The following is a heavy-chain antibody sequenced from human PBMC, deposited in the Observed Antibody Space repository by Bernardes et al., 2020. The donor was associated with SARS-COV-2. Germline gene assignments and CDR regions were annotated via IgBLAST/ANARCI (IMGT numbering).Heavy chain of an antibody. CDR3: AKGGPSYYYGMDV. V-gene: IGHV3-9*01. CDR1: GFTFDDYA. CDR2: ISWNSYEI. Sequence: GGSLRLSCAASGFTFDDYAMHWVRRAPGKGLEWVSGISWNSYEIDYADSVKGRFTISRDNAKNSLYLQMNSLRPEDTALYYCAKGGPSYYYGMDVWGQGTMVTVSS. J-gene: IGHJ6*02.